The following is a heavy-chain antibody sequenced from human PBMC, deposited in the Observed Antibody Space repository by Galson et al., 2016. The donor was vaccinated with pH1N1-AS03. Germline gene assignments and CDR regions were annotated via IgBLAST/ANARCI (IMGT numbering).Heavy chain of an antibody. CDR2: INPKSGAT. J-gene: IGHJ6*02. D-gene: IGHD6-13*01. CDR1: GYTFSDYF. CDR3: VRDRSSAATGGSSHGMAV. Sequence: QSGAEVTKPGESLKISCKASGYTFSDYFIHWVRQAPGQGLEWMGWINPKSGATNFGQKFQGRVTMTRDTSISTGYMELSRLKSADTAIYYCVRDRSSAATGGSSHGMAVWGQGTVVIVSS. V-gene: IGHV1-2*02.